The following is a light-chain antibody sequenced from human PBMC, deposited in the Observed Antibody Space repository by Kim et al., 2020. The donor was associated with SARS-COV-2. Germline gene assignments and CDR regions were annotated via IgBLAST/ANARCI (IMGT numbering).Light chain of an antibody. CDR2: DAS. CDR1: QSVDSL. V-gene: IGKV3-11*01. Sequence: SAGESATLSCRASQSVDSLLGWYQQKPGQAPRLLIFDASNRAPGIPARFSGSGSGTDFTLTISSLEPEDFAVYYCQQRTNWPLTFGGGTKVDIK. CDR3: QQRTNWPLT. J-gene: IGKJ4*01.